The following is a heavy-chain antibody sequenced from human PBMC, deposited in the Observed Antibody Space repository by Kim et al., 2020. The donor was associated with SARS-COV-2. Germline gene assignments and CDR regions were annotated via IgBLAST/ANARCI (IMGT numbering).Heavy chain of an antibody. CDR3: ARVPTYIAAADNYGLDP. CDR1: GYTFTSYD. D-gene: IGHD6-13*01. J-gene: IGHJ5*02. CDR2: MNPNSGNT. Sequence: ASVKVSCKASGYTFTSYDINWVRQATGQGLEWMGWMNPNSGNTGYAQKFQGRVTMTRNTSISTAYMELSSLRSEDTAVYYCARVPTYIAAADNYGLDPWGQGTLVTVSS. V-gene: IGHV1-8*01.